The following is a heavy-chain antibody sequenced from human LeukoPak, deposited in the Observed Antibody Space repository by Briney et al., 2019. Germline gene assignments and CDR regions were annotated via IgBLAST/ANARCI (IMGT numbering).Heavy chain of an antibody. CDR2: ISGDGGST. CDR3: AKASGNYLTYYFDY. J-gene: IGHJ4*02. CDR1: GFSVSSNY. D-gene: IGHD1-26*01. V-gene: IGHV3-43*02. Sequence: PGGSLRLSCAASGFSVSSNYMSWVRQAPGKGLEWVSLISGDGGSTYYADSVKGRFTISRDNSKNSLYLQMSSLRTEDSALYYCAKASGNYLTYYFDYWGQGTLVTVSS.